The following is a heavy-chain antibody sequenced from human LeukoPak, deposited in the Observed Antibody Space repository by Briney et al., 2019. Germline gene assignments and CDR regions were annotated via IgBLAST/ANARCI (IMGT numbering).Heavy chain of an antibody. D-gene: IGHD6-25*01. CDR3: ARGSGVSGYSDDWFDP. CDR1: GYSISSGYY. V-gene: IGHV4-38-2*02. CDR2: IYYSGST. Sequence: NPSETLSLTCTVSGYSISSGYYWGWIRQPPGKGLEWIGSIYYSGSTYYNPSLKSRVTISIDTSKNQFSLRLSSVTAADTAVYYCARGSGVSGYSDDWFDPWGQGTLVTVSS. J-gene: IGHJ5*02.